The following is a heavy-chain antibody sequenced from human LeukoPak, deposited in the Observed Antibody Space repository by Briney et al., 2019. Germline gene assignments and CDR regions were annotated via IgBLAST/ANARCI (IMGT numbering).Heavy chain of an antibody. CDR3: ARQFHGSGYVDDL. D-gene: IGHD3-22*01. Sequence: SETLSLTRSVSGGSTSSISYYWGWIRRPPGKGLERIASIYYSGTTHYNPSLSSRVTMSVDTSKNQFSLKLSAVTAADTAVYYCARQFHGSGYVDDLWGQGTLVTVSS. CDR2: IYYSGTT. CDR1: GGSTSSISYY. J-gene: IGHJ5*02. V-gene: IGHV4-39*01.